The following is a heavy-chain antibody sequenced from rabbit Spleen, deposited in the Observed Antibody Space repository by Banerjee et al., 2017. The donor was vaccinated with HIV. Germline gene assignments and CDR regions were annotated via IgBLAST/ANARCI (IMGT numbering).Heavy chain of an antibody. CDR1: GFSFSSSDY. V-gene: IGHV1S40*01. CDR2: IAAGSGGTT. CDR3: ARFYAGYGDFGYAAM. J-gene: IGHJ4*01. Sequence: QSLEESGGGLVQPEGSLALTCKASGFSFSSSDYICWVRQAPGKGLEWIGCIAAGSGGTTYYASWVNGRFTISKTSSTTVTLQMTSLTAADTATYFCARFYAGYGDFGYAAMWGPGTLVTVS. D-gene: IGHD7-1*01.